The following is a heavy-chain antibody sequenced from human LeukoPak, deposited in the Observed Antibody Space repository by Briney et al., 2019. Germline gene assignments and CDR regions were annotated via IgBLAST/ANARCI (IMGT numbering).Heavy chain of an antibody. Sequence: PGGSLRLSCAASGFTFSSYWMHWVRQTPGKGLIYISRINNDGSSANYADSVRGRFTISRDNAENTLYLQMNSLRAEDTADCARPVADTYAPLDYWGQGTPVTVSS. CDR2: INNDGSSA. J-gene: IGHJ4*02. CDR3: PVADTYAPLDY. CDR1: GFTFSSYW. D-gene: IGHD6-19*01. V-gene: IGHV3-74*01.